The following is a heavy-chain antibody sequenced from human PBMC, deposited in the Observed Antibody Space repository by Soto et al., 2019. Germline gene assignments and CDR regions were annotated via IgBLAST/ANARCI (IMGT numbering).Heavy chain of an antibody. CDR3: ARGDSYGYTSYYFDY. D-gene: IGHD5-18*01. CDR2: TKQDGSEK. Sequence: GGSLRLSCAASGFTFSSYWMSWVRQAPGKGLEWVANTKQDGSEKYYVDSVKGRFTISRDNAKKSLFLQMNSLRAEDTAVYYCARGDSYGYTSYYFDYWGQGTLVTVSS. J-gene: IGHJ4*02. V-gene: IGHV3-7*01. CDR1: GFTFSSYW.